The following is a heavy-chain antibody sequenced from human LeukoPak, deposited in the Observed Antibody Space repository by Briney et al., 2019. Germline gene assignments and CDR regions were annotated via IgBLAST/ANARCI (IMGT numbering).Heavy chain of an antibody. Sequence: ASVKISCKTSGYRFTNFDINWVRQAPGQGLEWMGWMNPDNGNTGYAQKFQGRVSMSGDTSISTAFMVPSSLRSDDTAVYFCARGPRESSSSDYWGQGTLVTVSS. J-gene: IGHJ4*02. D-gene: IGHD6-13*01. CDR2: MNPDNGNT. CDR1: GYRFTNFD. V-gene: IGHV1-8*01. CDR3: ARGPRESSSSDY.